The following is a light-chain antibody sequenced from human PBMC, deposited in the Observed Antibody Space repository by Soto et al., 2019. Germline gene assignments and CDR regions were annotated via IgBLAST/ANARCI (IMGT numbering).Light chain of an antibody. V-gene: IGKV1-33*01. Sequence: DNQMTQSPSSLSASVGDRVTINCQASQNINNYLNWYQQKPGRAPKLLIYDASNLEAGVPSRFRGSGSGTDFTFTISRLQPEDIATYYCQQYENLPTFGQGTRLEIK. CDR2: DAS. CDR1: QNINNY. J-gene: IGKJ5*01. CDR3: QQYENLPT.